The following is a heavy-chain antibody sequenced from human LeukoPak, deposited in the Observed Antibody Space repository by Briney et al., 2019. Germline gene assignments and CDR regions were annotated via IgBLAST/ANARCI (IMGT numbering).Heavy chain of an antibody. D-gene: IGHD1-26*01. CDR2: ISNKGGST. Sequence: WVRQAPGKGLEYVSGISNKGGSTYYADSVKGRFTISRDNSKNTLHLQMSSLRADDTAVYYCVKSGTWADFDSWGQGTLVTVSS. J-gene: IGHJ4*02. CDR3: VKSGTWADFDS. V-gene: IGHV3-64D*09.